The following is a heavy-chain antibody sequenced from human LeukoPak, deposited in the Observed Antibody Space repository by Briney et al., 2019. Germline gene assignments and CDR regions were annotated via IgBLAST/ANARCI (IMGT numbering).Heavy chain of an antibody. CDR2: IYSGGTT. CDR1: GFTVSSNY. V-gene: IGHV3-53*01. CDR3: ARRRSSGWYFDL. D-gene: IGHD6-19*01. J-gene: IGHJ4*02. Sequence: GGSLRLSCAASGFTVSSNYMSWARQAPGKGLEWVSVIYSGGTTYFADSVKGRFTISRDNSKNTLDLQMNSLRAEDTAVYYCARRRSSGWYFDLWGQGTLITVSS.